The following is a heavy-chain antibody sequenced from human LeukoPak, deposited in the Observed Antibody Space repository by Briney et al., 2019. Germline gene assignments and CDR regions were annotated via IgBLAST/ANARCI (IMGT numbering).Heavy chain of an antibody. V-gene: IGHV3-48*01. J-gene: IGHJ6*03. CDR3: ARAPYSYGYPYYYYYYMDV. D-gene: IGHD5-18*01. CDR2: INSSSSTI. Sequence: GGSLRLSCAASGFTFSSYSMNWVRQAPGKGLEWVSYINSSSSTIYYADSVKGRFTISRDNAKNSLYLQMNSLRAEDTAVYYCARAPYSYGYPYYYYYYMDVWGKGTTVTVSS. CDR1: GFTFSSYS.